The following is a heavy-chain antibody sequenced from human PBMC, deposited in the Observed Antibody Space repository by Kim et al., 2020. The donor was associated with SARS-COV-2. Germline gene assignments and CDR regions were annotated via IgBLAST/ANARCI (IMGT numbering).Heavy chain of an antibody. Sequence: GRSLRLSCTASGFTFGDYAMSWFRQAPGKGLEWVGFIRSKAYGGTTEYAASVKGRFTISRDDSKSIAYLQMNSLKTEDTAVYYCTRVLLEYYYGSGSNNWFDPWGQGTLVTVSS. J-gene: IGHJ5*02. V-gene: IGHV3-49*03. CDR1: GFTFGDYA. CDR3: TRVLLEYYYGSGSNNWFDP. D-gene: IGHD3-10*01. CDR2: IRSKAYGGTT.